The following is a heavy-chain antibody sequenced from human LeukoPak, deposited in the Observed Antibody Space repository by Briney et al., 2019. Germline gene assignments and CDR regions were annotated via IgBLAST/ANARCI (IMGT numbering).Heavy chain of an antibody. Sequence: GASVKVSCKASGYTFTSYGISWVRQAPGQGLEWMGWISAYNGNTNYAQKLQGRVTMTTDTSTSTAYMELRSLRSDDTAVYYCARRPPMERWLQFGYYYYGMDVWGQGTTVTVSS. CDR2: ISAYNGNT. J-gene: IGHJ6*02. CDR1: GYTFTSYG. CDR3: ARRPPMERWLQFGYYYYGMDV. V-gene: IGHV1-18*01. D-gene: IGHD5-24*01.